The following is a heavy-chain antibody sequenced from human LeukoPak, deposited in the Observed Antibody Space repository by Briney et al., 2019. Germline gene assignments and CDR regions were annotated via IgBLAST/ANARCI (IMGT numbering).Heavy chain of an antibody. CDR2: ISSSSSYI. CDR3: ARGSSNVAARNNWFGS. D-gene: IGHD6-6*01. Sequence: PGGSLRLSCAATGFTFSSYSMNWVRHAPGKGLEWVSSISSSSSYIFYADSLKGRFTISRDNAKNSLYLQMNSLRAEDTAVYYCARGSSNVAARNNWFGSWGQGTLVIVSS. J-gene: IGHJ5*01. CDR1: GFTFSSYS. V-gene: IGHV3-21*01.